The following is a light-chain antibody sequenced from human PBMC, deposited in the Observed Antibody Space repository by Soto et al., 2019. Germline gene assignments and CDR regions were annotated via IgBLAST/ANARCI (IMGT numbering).Light chain of an antibody. CDR1: SGDIGTYDH. V-gene: IGLV2-11*01. CDR2: DVG. Sequence: QSALTKPRSVSGSPGQSVTIPCTGTSGDIGTYDHVSWYQQHPGKAPKLMIYDVGKRPSGVPDRFSGSKSDNTASLTLSGLQAEDEADYYCCSYAGSYTRVFGTGTKVTVL. CDR3: CSYAGSYTRV. J-gene: IGLJ1*01.